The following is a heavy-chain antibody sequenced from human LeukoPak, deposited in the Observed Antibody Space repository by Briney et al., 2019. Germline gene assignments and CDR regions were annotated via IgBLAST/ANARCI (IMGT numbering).Heavy chain of an antibody. V-gene: IGHV4-39*01. Sequence: SETLSLTCTVSGGSVSSSSYYGGWIRQPPGKGLEWIGSIYYSGSTYYNPSLKSRVTISVDTSKNQFSLKLSSVTAADTAVYYCATIRGGYCSGGSCYTDYWGQGTLVTVSS. D-gene: IGHD2-15*01. CDR1: GGSVSSSSYY. CDR3: ATIRGGYCSGGSCYTDY. CDR2: IYYSGST. J-gene: IGHJ4*02.